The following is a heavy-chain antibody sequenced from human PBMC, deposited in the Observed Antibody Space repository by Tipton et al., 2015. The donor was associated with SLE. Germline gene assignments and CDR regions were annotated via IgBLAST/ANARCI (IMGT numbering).Heavy chain of an antibody. CDR1: GYIFINYC. CDR2: INPNGGGT. J-gene: IGHJ4*02. D-gene: IGHD3-16*02. CDR3: ARLEWPSYIWVSHPGKG. V-gene: IGHV1-46*01. Sequence: QLVQSGAEVKKPGASVKVSCKASGYIFINYCMHWVRQAPGQGLEWMGIINPNGGGTRYAQKFQGRVTMTRETSTSTVYMELSSLRSDDTALYYRARLEWPSYIWVSHPGKGWCQGTLVTVSS.